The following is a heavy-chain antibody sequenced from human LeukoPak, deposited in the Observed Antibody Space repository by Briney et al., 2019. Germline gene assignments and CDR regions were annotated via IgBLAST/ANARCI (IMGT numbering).Heavy chain of an antibody. CDR1: GGSFSGYY. V-gene: IGHV4-34*01. D-gene: IGHD3-16*02. J-gene: IGHJ4*02. CDR2: INHSGST. CDR3: ARPLYYDFGWGTYRYGPWDY. Sequence: SETLPLTCAVYGGSFSGYYWSWIRQPPGKGLEWIGEINHSGSTNYNPSLKSRVTISVDTSKNQFSLKLSSVTAADTAIFYCARPLYYDFGWGTYRYGPWDYWGQGTLVTVSS.